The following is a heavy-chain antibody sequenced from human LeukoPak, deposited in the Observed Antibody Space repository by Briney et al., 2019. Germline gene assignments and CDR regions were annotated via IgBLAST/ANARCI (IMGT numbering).Heavy chain of an antibody. J-gene: IGHJ4*02. D-gene: IGHD2-15*01. V-gene: IGHV1-2*02. Sequence: ASVKVSCKASGYTFTGYYMHWVRQAPGQGLEWMGWIIPNSGGTNYAQKFQGRVTMTRDTSISTAYMELSRLRSDDTAVYYCARGGGTSCLLGYCSGGSRYWGQGTLVTVSS. CDR2: IIPNSGGT. CDR3: ARGGGTSCLLGYCSGGSRY. CDR1: GYTFTGYY.